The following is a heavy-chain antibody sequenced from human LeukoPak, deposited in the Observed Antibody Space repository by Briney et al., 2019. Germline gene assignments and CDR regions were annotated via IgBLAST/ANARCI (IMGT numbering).Heavy chain of an antibody. CDR2: FDPEDGET. CDR1: GYTLTELS. Sequence: ASVKVSCKVSGYTLTELSMHWVRQAPGKGLEWMGGFDPEDGETIYAQKFQGRVTMTEDTSTDTAYMELSSLRSEDTAVYYCATKLLNYYDSSGYYYVSWFDPWGQGTLVTVSS. CDR3: ATKLLNYYDSSGYYYVSWFDP. V-gene: IGHV1-24*01. D-gene: IGHD3-22*01. J-gene: IGHJ5*02.